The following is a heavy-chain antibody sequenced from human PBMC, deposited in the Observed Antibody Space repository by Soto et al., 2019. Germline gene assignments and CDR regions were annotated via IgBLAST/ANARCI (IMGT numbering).Heavy chain of an antibody. CDR2: LNGAGGST. D-gene: IGHD3-10*01. J-gene: IGHJ6*02. V-gene: IGHV3-23*01. CDR3: AAPRDEYGSGISWFTYGMDV. Sequence: LRLSCLASGFTFSDYAMTWVRHVPGRGLEWVSSLNGAGGSTYYADSVRGRFTISRDNSQNTLFLQMNRLTVDDTAIYYCAAPRDEYGSGISWFTYGMDVWGQGTTVTVSS. CDR1: GFTFSDYA.